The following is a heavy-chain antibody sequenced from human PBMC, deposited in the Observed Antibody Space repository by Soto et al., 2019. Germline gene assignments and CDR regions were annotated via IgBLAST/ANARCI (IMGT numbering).Heavy chain of an antibody. Sequence: SETLSLTCTVSGGSISSYYWSWIRQPPGKGLEWIGYIYYSGSTNYNPSLKSRVTISVDTSKNQFSLKLSSVTAADTAVYYCARVIRYCTNGVCYKGYYYFDYWGQGTLVTVSS. J-gene: IGHJ4*02. CDR1: GGSISSYY. CDR2: IYYSGST. D-gene: IGHD2-8*01. CDR3: ARVIRYCTNGVCYKGYYYFDY. V-gene: IGHV4-59*01.